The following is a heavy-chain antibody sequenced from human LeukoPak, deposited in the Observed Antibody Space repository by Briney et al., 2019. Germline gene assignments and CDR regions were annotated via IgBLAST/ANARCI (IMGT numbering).Heavy chain of an antibody. J-gene: IGHJ1*01. CDR1: GYSFTSYW. CDR2: INPDSGDT. V-gene: IGHV1-2*02. D-gene: IGHD3-22*01. CDR3: ARGSYDSSDFEYFQH. Sequence: GESLKISCKGSGYSFTSYWIGWVRQAPGQVLEWMGWINPDSGDTNYAQRFQGRATMTRDTSISTAYMEKRRLTSDDTAVYYCARGSYDSSDFEYFQHWGQGTLVTVSS.